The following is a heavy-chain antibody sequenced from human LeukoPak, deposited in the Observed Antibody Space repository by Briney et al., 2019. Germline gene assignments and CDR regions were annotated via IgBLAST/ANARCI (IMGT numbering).Heavy chain of an antibody. CDR2: ISAYNGNT. CDR1: GYTFTSYG. V-gene: IGHV1-18*04. D-gene: IGHD1-26*01. Sequence: ASVKVSCKASGYTFTSYGISWVRQAPGQGLEWMGWISAYNGNTNYAQKLQGRVTMTTDTSTSTAYMELSSLRSEDTAVYYCATATVGATPAEYFQHWGQGTLVTVSS. CDR3: ATATVGATPAEYFQH. J-gene: IGHJ1*01.